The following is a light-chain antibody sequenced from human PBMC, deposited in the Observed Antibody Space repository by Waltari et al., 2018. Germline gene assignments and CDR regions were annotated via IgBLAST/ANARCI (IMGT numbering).Light chain of an antibody. Sequence: QSALTQPRSVSGSPGQSVTISCTGTSANLGGYNYVSWYQQHPGKAPKVVIYDINKCPSGRPDRFSGSKSGNTASLTISGLQAEDEADYYCCSYEATNTLVFGTGTKVTVL. CDR2: DIN. CDR3: CSYEATNTLV. J-gene: IGLJ1*01. CDR1: SANLGGYNY. V-gene: IGLV2-11*01.